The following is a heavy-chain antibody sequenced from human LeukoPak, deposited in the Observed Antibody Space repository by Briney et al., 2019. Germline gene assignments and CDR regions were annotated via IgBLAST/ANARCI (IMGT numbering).Heavy chain of an antibody. CDR2: ISWNSGSI. J-gene: IGHJ3*02. V-gene: IGHV3-9*01. CDR3: AKFAQLSNAFDI. Sequence: PGGPLRLSCAASGFTFHDCAMLWVPQAPGKGVEGVLGISWNSGSIGYADSVKGRFTISRDNAKNSLYLQMNSLRAEDTALYYCAKFAQLSNAFDIWGQGTMVTVSS. CDR1: GFTFHDCA. D-gene: IGHD2/OR15-2a*01.